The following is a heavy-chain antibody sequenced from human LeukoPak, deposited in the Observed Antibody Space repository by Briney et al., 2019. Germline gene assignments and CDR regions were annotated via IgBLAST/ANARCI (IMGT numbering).Heavy chain of an antibody. V-gene: IGHV3-48*02. CDR1: GFTFNKAW. J-gene: IGHJ4*02. Sequence: GGSLRLSCAVSGFTFNKAWMSWVRQAPGKGLEWVSYISSSSSTVYYADSLKGRFTISRDNAKNSLYLQMNSLRDEDTAVYYCARAQTYYGSGSYLYWGQGTLVTVSS. D-gene: IGHD3-10*01. CDR3: ARAQTYYGSGSYLY. CDR2: ISSSSSTV.